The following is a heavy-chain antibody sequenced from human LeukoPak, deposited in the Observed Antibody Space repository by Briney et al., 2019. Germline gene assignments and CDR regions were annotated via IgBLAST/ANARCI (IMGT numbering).Heavy chain of an antibody. Sequence: PGRSLRLSCAASGFTFSSYAMHWVRQAPGKGLEWVADISYDGSNKYYADSVKGRFTISRDNSKNTLYLQMNSLRAEDTAVYYCARDRVSGFLDYWGQGTLVTVSS. CDR2: ISYDGSNK. V-gene: IGHV3-30-3*01. D-gene: IGHD5-12*01. J-gene: IGHJ4*02. CDR3: ARDRVSGFLDY. CDR1: GFTFSSYA.